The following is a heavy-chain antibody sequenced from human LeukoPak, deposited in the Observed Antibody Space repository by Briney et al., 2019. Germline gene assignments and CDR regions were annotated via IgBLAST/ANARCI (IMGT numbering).Heavy chain of an antibody. J-gene: IGHJ6*03. Sequence: ASVKVSCKASGYTFTSYGISWVRQAPGQGLEWMGWISAYNGNTNYAQKLQGRVTMTTDTSTSTAYMELRSLRSDDTAVYYCARYGRIAARPGYYYYYMDVWGKGTTVTVSS. CDR3: ARYGRIAARPGYYYYYMDV. V-gene: IGHV1-18*01. CDR1: GYTFTSYG. D-gene: IGHD6-6*01. CDR2: ISAYNGNT.